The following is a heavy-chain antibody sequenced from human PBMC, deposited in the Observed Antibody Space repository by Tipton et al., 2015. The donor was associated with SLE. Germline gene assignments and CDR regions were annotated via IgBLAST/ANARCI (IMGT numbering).Heavy chain of an antibody. CDR2: VFRGGST. J-gene: IGHJ6*03. D-gene: IGHD3-10*01. CDR1: GGSISSSTYY. CDR3: ARLRYVGVRGAIHYYYYMDG. V-gene: IGHV4-39*07. Sequence: TLSLTCTVSGGSISSSTYYWGWIRQPPGKGLGWIGEVFRGGSTNYSPSLESRVTITVDMSKNQFSLRLKSVTAADTAIYSCARLRYVGVRGAIHYYYYMDGWGKATTVTVSS.